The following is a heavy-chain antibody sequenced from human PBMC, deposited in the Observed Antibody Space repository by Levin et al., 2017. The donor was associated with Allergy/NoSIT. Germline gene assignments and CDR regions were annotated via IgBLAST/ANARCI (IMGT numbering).Heavy chain of an antibody. V-gene: IGHV4-59*01. CDR1: GGSISRYY. CDR2: IFHSGST. Sequence: SETLSLTCTVSGGSISRYYWSWIRQPPGKGLEWIGYIFHSGSTNYNPSLKSRVTISVDTSKNQFSLKLSSVTAADTAVYYCASLLRDYYGSGSQSGDFWGQGTLVTVSS. CDR3: ASLLRDYYGSGSQSGDF. J-gene: IGHJ4*02. D-gene: IGHD3-10*01.